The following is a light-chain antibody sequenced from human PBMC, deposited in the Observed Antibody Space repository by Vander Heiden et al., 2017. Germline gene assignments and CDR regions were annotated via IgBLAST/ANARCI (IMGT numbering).Light chain of an antibody. V-gene: IGKV1-5*01. CDR3: QQYSIDSPT. CDR2: DAS. Sequence: DIQMTQSPSTLSASVGDRVTITCRASQSITTWLAWYQQKPGKAPKLLIYDASNLQSGVPSRFSGSGPGTDFSLTISSLQPDEFATYYCQQYSIDSPTFGQGTKVEI. J-gene: IGKJ1*01. CDR1: QSITTW.